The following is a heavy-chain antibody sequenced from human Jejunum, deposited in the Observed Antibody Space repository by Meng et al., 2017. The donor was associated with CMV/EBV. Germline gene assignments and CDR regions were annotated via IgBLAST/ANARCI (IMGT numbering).Heavy chain of an antibody. Sequence: SGCSLGTSDVAVGWIRQPPGKALEWLALVYGDDDKRRSPSLQTRLTITKDTSKNQVVLTMTNMDPVDTATYYCAHSYCSAGTCYSFYYWGQGTLVTVSS. CDR3: AHSYCSAGTCYSFYY. CDR1: GCSLGTSDVA. D-gene: IGHD2-15*01. V-gene: IGHV2-5*02. J-gene: IGHJ4*02. CDR2: VYGDDDK.